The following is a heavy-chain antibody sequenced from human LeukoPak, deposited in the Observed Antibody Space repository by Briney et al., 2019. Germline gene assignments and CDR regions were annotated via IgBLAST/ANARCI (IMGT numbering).Heavy chain of an antibody. D-gene: IGHD3-9*01. V-gene: IGHV4-61*02. CDR2: IYTSGST. Sequence: PSQTLSLTCTVSGGSISSGSYYWSWIRQPAGKGLEWIGRIYTSGSTNYNPSLESRVTISVDTSKNQFSLKLSSVTAADTAVYYCARQFILTGYYSYYYYYGMDVWGQGTTVTVSS. CDR1: GGSISSGSYY. CDR3: ARQFILTGYYSYYYYYGMDV. J-gene: IGHJ6*02.